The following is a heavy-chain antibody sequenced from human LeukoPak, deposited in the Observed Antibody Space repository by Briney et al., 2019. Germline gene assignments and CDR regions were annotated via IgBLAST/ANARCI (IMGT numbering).Heavy chain of an antibody. Sequence: GRSLRLSCAASGFTFSSYAMHWVRQAPGKGLEWVAVISYDGSNKYYADSVKGRFTISRDNSKNTLYLQMNSLRAEDTAVYYCARAYDYFYNYYYMDVWGKGTTVTVSS. D-gene: IGHD5-12*01. CDR2: ISYDGSNK. CDR3: ARAYDYFYNYYYMDV. J-gene: IGHJ6*03. V-gene: IGHV3-30*04. CDR1: GFTFSSYA.